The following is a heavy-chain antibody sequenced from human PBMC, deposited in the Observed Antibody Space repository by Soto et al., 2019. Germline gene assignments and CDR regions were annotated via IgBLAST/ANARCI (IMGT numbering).Heavy chain of an antibody. V-gene: IGHV3-15*01. CDR3: TTDPVASRLSNLLGYCSGGSCYPDY. CDR1: GFTFSNAW. CDR2: IKSKTDGGTT. Sequence: GGSLRLSCAASGFTFSNAWMSWVRQAPGKGLEWVGRIKSKTDGGTTDYAAPVKGRFTISRDDSKNTLYLQMNSLKTEDTAVYYCTTDPVASRLSNLLGYCSGGSCYPDYWGQGTLVTVSS. D-gene: IGHD2-15*01. J-gene: IGHJ4*02.